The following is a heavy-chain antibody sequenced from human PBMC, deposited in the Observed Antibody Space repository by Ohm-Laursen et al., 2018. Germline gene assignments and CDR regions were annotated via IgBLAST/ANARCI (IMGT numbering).Heavy chain of an antibody. Sequence: SLRLSCAASGFTVSSNYMSWVRQAPGKGLEWVSVFYSGGSTYYADSVKGRFTISRDNSKNTLYLQMNSLRAEDTAVYYCAGGYPLSYFDYLGQGTLVTVSS. CDR3: AGGYPLSYFDY. CDR2: FYSGGST. V-gene: IGHV3-66*01. D-gene: IGHD3-22*01. J-gene: IGHJ4*02. CDR1: GFTVSSNY.